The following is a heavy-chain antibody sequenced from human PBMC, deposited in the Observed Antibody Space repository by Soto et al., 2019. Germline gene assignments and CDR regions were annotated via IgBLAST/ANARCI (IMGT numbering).Heavy chain of an antibody. Sequence: RSLTCTVSGVSVSSYYWGWIRQPPGLGLEWIGYIYYTGSTNYNPSLKSRVGMSVDTSKNQSSLKMTSVTPADTAVYYCAKEGDVTIFGVAYFDYWGQGTLVTVSS. CDR2: IYYTGST. D-gene: IGHD3-3*01. J-gene: IGHJ4*02. V-gene: IGHV4-59*02. CDR1: GVSVSSYY. CDR3: AKEGDVTIFGVAYFDY.